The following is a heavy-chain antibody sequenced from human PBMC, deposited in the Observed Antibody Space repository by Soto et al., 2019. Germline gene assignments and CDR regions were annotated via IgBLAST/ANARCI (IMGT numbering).Heavy chain of an antibody. D-gene: IGHD5-18*01. CDR3: VSDRGYGHASVPYS. CDR1: GFAFSSYG. V-gene: IGHV3-30*03. CDR2: ISYDGSLQ. Sequence: QAQLVESGGGVVQPGRSLRLSCAASGFAFSSYGMHWVRQAPGTGLEWVAVISYDGSLQHYADSVKGRFTISRDNSKNMVLLQMSSLRAEETAVYYCVSDRGYGHASVPYSWGQVTLVSVSS. J-gene: IGHJ4*02.